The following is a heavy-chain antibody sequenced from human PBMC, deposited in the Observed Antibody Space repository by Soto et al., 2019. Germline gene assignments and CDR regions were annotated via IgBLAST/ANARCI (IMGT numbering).Heavy chain of an antibody. CDR1: GGSISSYY. J-gene: IGHJ4*02. V-gene: IGHV4-59*01. CDR2: IYYSGST. Sequence: QVQLQESGPGLVKPSETLSLTCTVSGGSISSYYWSWIRQPPGKGLEWIGYIYYSGSTNYNPFLKSRVTISVDTSKNQFSLKLSSVTAADTAVYYCARVGDLDHYFDYWGQGTLVTVSS. D-gene: IGHD4-17*01. CDR3: ARVGDLDHYFDY.